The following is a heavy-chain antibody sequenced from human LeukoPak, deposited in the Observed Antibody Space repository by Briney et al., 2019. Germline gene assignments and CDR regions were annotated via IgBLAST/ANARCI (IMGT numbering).Heavy chain of an antibody. Sequence: GGSLRLSCAASGFTFSDYYMSWIRQAPGKGLEWLSYISGSGSTTYYADSVRGRFTISRDNSQSSLYLQMSSLRTEDTAVYYCAKRRDYFDHWGQGALVTVSS. V-gene: IGHV3-11*01. CDR1: GFTFSDYY. J-gene: IGHJ4*02. CDR2: ISGSGSTT. CDR3: AKRRDYFDH.